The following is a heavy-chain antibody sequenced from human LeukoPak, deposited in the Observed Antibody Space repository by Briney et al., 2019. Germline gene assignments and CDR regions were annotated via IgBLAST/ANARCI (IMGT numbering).Heavy chain of an antibody. CDR3: ARERYSRTDNDALDL. D-gene: IGHD1-26*01. CDR1: GFTFSDRY. Sequence: GGSLRLSCAASGFTFSDRYMHWVRQAPGKGLEWVSYITSTTSHVYYTASVKGRFTISRDNSKNSVYLQMNSLRAEDTAVYYCARERYSRTDNDALDLWGQGTMVTVSA. J-gene: IGHJ3*01. V-gene: IGHV3-69-1*01. CDR2: ITSTTSHV.